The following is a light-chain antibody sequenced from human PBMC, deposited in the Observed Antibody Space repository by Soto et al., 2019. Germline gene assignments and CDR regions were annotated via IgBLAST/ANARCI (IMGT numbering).Light chain of an antibody. V-gene: IGKV3-20*01. CDR3: QQYGSSPPYT. Sequence: EIVLTQSPGTLSLSPGERATLSCRASQSVSSSYLAWYQQKPGQAPRLLIYGASSRATGIPDRFSGSGSATDFTLTISRLVPEDFAVYYCQQYGSSPPYTFGQGTKLEIK. J-gene: IGKJ2*01. CDR1: QSVSSSY. CDR2: GAS.